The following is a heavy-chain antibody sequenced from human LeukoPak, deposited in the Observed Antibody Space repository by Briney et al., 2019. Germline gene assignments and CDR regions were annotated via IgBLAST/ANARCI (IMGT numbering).Heavy chain of an antibody. J-gene: IGHJ4*01. CDR3: ARGAYQIVVVTAPTY. D-gene: IGHD2-21*02. Sequence: GGSLRLSCAASGFTFSNYTMHWVRQAPGKGLEWVAVLSSDGSNKYYADSVKGRFTISRDISKNTLYLQMTSLRAEDTAVYYCARGAYQIVVVTAPTYWGQGTPVTVSS. CDR2: LSSDGSNK. V-gene: IGHV3-30-3*01. CDR1: GFTFSNYT.